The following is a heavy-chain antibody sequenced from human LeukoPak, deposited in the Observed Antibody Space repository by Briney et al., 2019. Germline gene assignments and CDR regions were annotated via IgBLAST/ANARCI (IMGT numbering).Heavy chain of an antibody. CDR3: AYSSGRWSFDY. Sequence: GGSLRLSCAASGFTVSSNYMSWVRQAPGKGLEWVSVIYSGGSTYYADSVKGRFTISRDNSKNTLYLQMNSLRAEDTAVYYCAYSSGRWSFDYWGQGTLVSVSS. D-gene: IGHD6-19*01. CDR2: IYSGGST. V-gene: IGHV3-66*01. CDR1: GFTVSSNY. J-gene: IGHJ4*02.